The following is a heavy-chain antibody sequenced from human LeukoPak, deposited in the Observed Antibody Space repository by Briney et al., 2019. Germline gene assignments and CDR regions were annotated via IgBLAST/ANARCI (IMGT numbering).Heavy chain of an antibody. J-gene: IGHJ3*02. V-gene: IGHV1-69*02. CDR2: IIPILGIA. CDR3: ARAPGIAAIGAFDI. Sequence: GASVKGSCKASGGTFSSYTISWVRQAPGQGLEWMGRIIPILGIANYAQKFQGRVTITADKSTSTAYMELSSLKSEDTAVYYCARAPGIAAIGAFDIWGQGTMVTVSS. CDR1: GGTFSSYT. D-gene: IGHD6-25*01.